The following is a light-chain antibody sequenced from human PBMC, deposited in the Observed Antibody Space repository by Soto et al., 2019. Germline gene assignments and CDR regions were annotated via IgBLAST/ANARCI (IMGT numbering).Light chain of an antibody. CDR2: DVS. Sequence: DIVLTQSPGTLSLSPGERATLSCRSSQSVSSNYLAWYQQKPDQAPRLVIYDVSGRATGIPDRCSGSGSGTDFTLPISRLEPEDSAVYYCQQYGISPTFGQGTKAEIK. V-gene: IGKV3-20*01. J-gene: IGKJ1*01. CDR1: QSVSSNY. CDR3: QQYGISPT.